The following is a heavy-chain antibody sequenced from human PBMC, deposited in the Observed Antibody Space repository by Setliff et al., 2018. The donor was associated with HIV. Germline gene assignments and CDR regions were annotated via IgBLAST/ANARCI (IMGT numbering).Heavy chain of an antibody. V-gene: IGHV3-7*03. D-gene: IGHD3-3*01. Sequence: AGGSLRLSCAASGFTFGNFWMHWVRQAPGKGLEWVASISPDGNRNHCVGSVKGRFTASRDNAKSSLYLQMNSLRAEDTAVYFCARVLLITNAVYGVVSNRFDPWGQGTLVTVSS. CDR3: ARVLLITNAVYGVVSNRFDP. CDR1: GFTFGNFW. CDR2: ISPDGNRN. J-gene: IGHJ5*01.